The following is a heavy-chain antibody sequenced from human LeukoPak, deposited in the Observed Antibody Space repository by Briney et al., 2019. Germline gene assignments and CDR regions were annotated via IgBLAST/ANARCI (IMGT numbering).Heavy chain of an antibody. CDR3: AKLVYCGGDCSPGDY. CDR1: GFTFSSYA. J-gene: IGHJ4*02. D-gene: IGHD2-21*02. V-gene: IGHV3-30-3*02. Sequence: PGGSLRLSCAASGFTFSSYAMHWVRQAPGKGLEWVAVISYDGSNKYYADSVKGRFTISRDNSKNTLYLQMNSLRAEDTAVYYCAKLVYCGGDCSPGDYWGQGTLVTVSS. CDR2: ISYDGSNK.